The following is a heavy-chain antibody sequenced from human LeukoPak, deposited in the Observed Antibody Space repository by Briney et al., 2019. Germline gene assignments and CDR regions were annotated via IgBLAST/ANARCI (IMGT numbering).Heavy chain of an antibody. J-gene: IGHJ6*03. D-gene: IGHD2-15*01. CDR3: ARDWSRLGAATPLGYYYYMDV. CDR2: ISSISGYI. V-gene: IGHV3-21*01. Sequence: GGSLRLSCAASGFIFSTYWINWVRPAPGKGLEWVPSISSISGYIYYAHSVKGRFTISRDNAKNSLYLQMNSLRAEDTAVYYCARDWSRLGAATPLGYYYYMDVWGKGTTVTISS. CDR1: GFIFSTYW.